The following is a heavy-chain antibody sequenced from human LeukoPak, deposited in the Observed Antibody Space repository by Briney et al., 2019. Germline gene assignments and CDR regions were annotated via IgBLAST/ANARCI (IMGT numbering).Heavy chain of an antibody. CDR1: GYPFANFA. J-gene: IGHJ4*02. CDR2: ISGDKGPT. V-gene: IGHV1-18*01. Sequence: ASVKVSCKTSGYPFANFAISWVRQTRGQGLEWVGWISGDKGPTYYAPKLQDRVTMTTDSSTSTAYLELRNLRSDDTAVYYCARGGYSDYWGQGTLVTVSS. D-gene: IGHD2-15*01. CDR3: ARGGYSDY.